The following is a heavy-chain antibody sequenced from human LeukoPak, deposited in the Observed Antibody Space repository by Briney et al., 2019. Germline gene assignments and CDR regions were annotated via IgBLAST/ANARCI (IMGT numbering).Heavy chain of an antibody. CDR3: ARAPNWGSSYYYYYGMDV. V-gene: IGHV4-4*09. CDR1: GGSIIGYY. CDR2: IYTSGST. D-gene: IGHD7-27*01. J-gene: IGHJ6*02. Sequence: SETLSLTCTVSGGSIIGYYGTWIRQPPGKGLEWIGYIYTSGSTNYNPSLKSRVTISVDTSKNQFSLKLSSVTAADTAVYYCARAPNWGSSYYYYYGMDVWGQGTTVTVSS.